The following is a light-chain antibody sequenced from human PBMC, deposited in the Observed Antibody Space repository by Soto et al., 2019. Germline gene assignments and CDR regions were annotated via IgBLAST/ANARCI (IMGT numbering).Light chain of an antibody. CDR2: GAS. V-gene: IGKV3-20*01. Sequence: EVVMTQSPATLSVSPGERATLSCRASESVSSRYLAWYLQKPGQAPMFLIYGASSRATGIPDRFSGSGSGTDFTLTISRLEPEDFAVYYCQQYGGTPPITFGQGTRLEIK. J-gene: IGKJ5*01. CDR1: ESVSSRY. CDR3: QQYGGTPPIT.